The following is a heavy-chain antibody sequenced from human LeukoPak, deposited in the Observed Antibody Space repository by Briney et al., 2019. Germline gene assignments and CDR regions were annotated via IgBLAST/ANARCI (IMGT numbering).Heavy chain of an antibody. CDR1: GFTFSTYA. Sequence: GGSLRLSCAASGFTFSTYAMSWVRQAPGKGLEWVSGISGSGAGTYYADSVKGRFTISRDNSKNTLYLQMNSLRADDTAVYYCAKMVREFYTISYYFDYWGQGTLVTVSS. CDR3: AKMVREFYTISYYFDY. J-gene: IGHJ4*02. V-gene: IGHV3-23*01. CDR2: ISGSGAGT. D-gene: IGHD2-8*01.